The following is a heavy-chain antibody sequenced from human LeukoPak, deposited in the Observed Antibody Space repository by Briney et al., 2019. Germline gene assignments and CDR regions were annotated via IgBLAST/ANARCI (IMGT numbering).Heavy chain of an antibody. J-gene: IGHJ6*03. CDR1: GFTFSSYW. Sequence: PGGSLRLSCAASGFTFSSYWMHWVRQAPGKGLVWVSRINSDGSSTSYADSVKGRFTISRDNAKNTLYLQMNSLRAEDTAVYYCARVGAGGGLSYYYYYMDVWGKGTTVTVSS. CDR3: ARVGAGGGLSYYYYYMDV. D-gene: IGHD2-15*01. CDR2: INSDGSST. V-gene: IGHV3-74*01.